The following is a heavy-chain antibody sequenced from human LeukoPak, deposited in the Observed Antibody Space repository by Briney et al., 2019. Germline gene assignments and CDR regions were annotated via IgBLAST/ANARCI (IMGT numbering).Heavy chain of an antibody. CDR2: MSPNSGNT. V-gene: IGHV1-8*01. CDR3: ASRDGYNSGFDY. D-gene: IGHD5-24*01. J-gene: IGHJ4*02. Sequence: GASVKVSCKASGYTFTSYDINWVRQASGQGLERMGWMSPNSGNTGYAQKFQGRVTMTRDTSTSTVYMELSSLRSEDTAVYYCASRDGYNSGFDYWGQGTLVTVSS. CDR1: GYTFTSYD.